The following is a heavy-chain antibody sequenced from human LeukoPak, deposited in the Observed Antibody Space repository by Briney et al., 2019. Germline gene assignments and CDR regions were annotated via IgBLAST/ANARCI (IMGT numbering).Heavy chain of an antibody. V-gene: IGHV4-38-2*01. Sequence: SETLSLTCAVSGYSISSGYYWGWIRQPPGKGLEWIGSIYHSGSTYYNPSLKSRVTISVDTSKNQFSLKLSSVTAADTAVYYCARHRESSGDAFDIWGQGTRVTVSS. D-gene: IGHD3-22*01. J-gene: IGHJ3*02. CDR1: GYSISSGYY. CDR3: ARHRESSGDAFDI. CDR2: IYHSGST.